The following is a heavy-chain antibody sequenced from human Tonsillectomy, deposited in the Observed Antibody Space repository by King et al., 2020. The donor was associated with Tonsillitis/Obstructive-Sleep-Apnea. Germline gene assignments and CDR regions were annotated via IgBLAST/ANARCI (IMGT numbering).Heavy chain of an antibody. J-gene: IGHJ4*02. D-gene: IGHD2-15*01. CDR2: ISGYSGNT. CDR3: ARNIMGSCCDY. Sequence: VQLVESGPEVKKPGASVKVSCKASGYTFTSYGINWVRQAPGQGLEWMGWISGYSGNTNYVQKLQGRDTMTTDTSTSTAYMELRSLRSDDTAVYYCARNIMGSCCDYWGQGTRVTVSS. V-gene: IGHV1-18*01. CDR1: GYTFTSYG.